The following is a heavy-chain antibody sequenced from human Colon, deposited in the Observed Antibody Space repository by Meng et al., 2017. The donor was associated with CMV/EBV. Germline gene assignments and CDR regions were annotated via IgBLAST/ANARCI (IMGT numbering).Heavy chain of an antibody. CDR2: ISSSGLYK. CDR3: MRDLLPIRLIPAAQDY. Sequence: GESLKISCVASGFNFNTYSVNWVRQAPGKGLEWVSSISSSGLYKDYVDSVKGRFSVSRDNAKNSLYLRMNGLRVEDTAVYYCMRDLLPIRLIPAAQDYWGQGTLVTVSS. D-gene: IGHD2-2*01. J-gene: IGHJ4*02. CDR1: GFNFNTYS. V-gene: IGHV3-21*01.